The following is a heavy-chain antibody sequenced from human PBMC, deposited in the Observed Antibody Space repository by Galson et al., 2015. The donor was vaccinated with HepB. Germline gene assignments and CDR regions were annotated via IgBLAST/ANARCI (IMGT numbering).Heavy chain of an antibody. V-gene: IGHV3-33*01. CDR3: TRDNWNAESYLDY. Sequence: SLRLSCAASGFTFSSYGMHWVRQAPGKGLEWVAVIWFDGNNKYYIDSVKGRFTISRDNYKNMMYLQMNSLRAEDTAVYYCTRDNWNAESYLDYWGQGTLVTVSS. D-gene: IGHD1-20*01. CDR1: GFTFSSYG. CDR2: IWFDGNNK. J-gene: IGHJ4*02.